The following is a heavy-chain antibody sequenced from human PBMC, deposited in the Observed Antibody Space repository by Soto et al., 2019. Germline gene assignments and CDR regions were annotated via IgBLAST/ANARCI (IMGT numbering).Heavy chain of an antibody. V-gene: IGHV4-59*08. CDR3: GRISPHGDYAY. Sequence: QVQLQESGPGVVKPSETLSLTCTISGGSISGYYWTWIRQSPGKGLEYIGYIYSGNTNYNPSLNRRVSLSVDTSENHFSLKLSSVTAADTAVYYCGRISPHGDYAYWGQGTLVTVSS. J-gene: IGHJ4*02. CDR1: GGSISGYY. CDR2: IYSGNT. D-gene: IGHD4-17*01.